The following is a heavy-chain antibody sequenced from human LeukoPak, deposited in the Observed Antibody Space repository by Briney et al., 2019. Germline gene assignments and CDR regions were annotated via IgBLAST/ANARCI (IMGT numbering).Heavy chain of an antibody. D-gene: IGHD3/OR15-3a*01. CDR1: GCTVSSNY. CDR2: IYSGGSK. J-gene: IGHJ5*02. Sequence: GGSLRLSCAAAGCTVSSNYMSWVRQAPGKGLEGVSVIYSGGSKYYADSVKGRFTISIDNSKNTLYLQMNSLRAEDTAVYYCARKNDFWTGYTWFDPWGQGTLVTVSS. V-gene: IGHV3-66*01. CDR3: ARKNDFWTGYTWFDP.